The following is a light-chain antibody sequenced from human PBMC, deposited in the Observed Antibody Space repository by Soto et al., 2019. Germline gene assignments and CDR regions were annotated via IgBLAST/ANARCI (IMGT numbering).Light chain of an antibody. J-gene: IGKJ1*01. V-gene: IGKV1-5*01. CDR2: DVS. CDR3: QQYVPNSPGA. Sequence: DIQMTQYPSTLAASIGDKVNITCRATQGLSNWLAWYQQKPGTAPRLLIYDVSTLESGVPSRFSGSGSGTEFTLTISNLQPADFATYYGQQYVPNSPGAFGQGTKV. CDR1: QGLSNW.